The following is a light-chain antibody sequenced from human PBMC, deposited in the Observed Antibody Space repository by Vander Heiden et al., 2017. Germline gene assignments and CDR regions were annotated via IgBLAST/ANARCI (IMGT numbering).Light chain of an antibody. J-gene: IGKJ2*01. CDR2: DAS. Sequence: IRITLSPPSLSASVGDRVTITCQASQGISNYLKWYQQKPGKAPKLLIYDASNLETGVPSRFSGSGSGTEFTLTISSLQPEDFATYYCQQDDSLPDTFGQGTKLEIK. CDR1: QGISNY. CDR3: QQDDSLPDT. V-gene: IGKV1-33*01.